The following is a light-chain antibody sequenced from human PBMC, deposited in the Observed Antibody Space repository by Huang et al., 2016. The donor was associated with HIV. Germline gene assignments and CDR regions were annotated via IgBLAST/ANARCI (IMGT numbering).Light chain of an antibody. J-gene: IGKJ5*01. CDR3: QQSYSTASS. CDR2: AAS. CDR1: QNISSY. V-gene: IGKV1-39*01. Sequence: DIQMTQSPSSLSASVGDRVTITCRASQNISSYLNWYQQQPGKAPKLLSYAASSLQSGVPSRFSGRGSGTDFTLTISSLQPEDFATYYCQQSYSTASSFGQGTRLEIK.